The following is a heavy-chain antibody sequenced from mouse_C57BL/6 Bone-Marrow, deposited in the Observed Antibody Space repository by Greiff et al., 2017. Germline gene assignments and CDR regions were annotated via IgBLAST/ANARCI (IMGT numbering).Heavy chain of an antibody. CDR3: ARYVGWPYAMDY. CDR1: GYTFTDYY. D-gene: IGHD2-3*01. V-gene: IGHV1-26*01. J-gene: IGHJ4*01. Sequence: EVQLKQSGPELVKPGASVKISCKASGYTFTDYYMNWVKQSHGKSLEWIGDINPNNGGTSYNQKFKGKATLTVDKSSSTAYMELRSLTSEDSAVYYCARYVGWPYAMDYWGQGTSVTVSS. CDR2: INPNNGGT.